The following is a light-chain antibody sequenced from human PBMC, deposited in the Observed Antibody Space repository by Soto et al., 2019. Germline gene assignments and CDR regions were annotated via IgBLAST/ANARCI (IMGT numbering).Light chain of an antibody. CDR2: DAS. Sequence: DIHLTQYPSSLSAAVGDRVTITCRASQAILTYLNWLQQKAGKAPEVLIYDASGLRSGVPSRFTGSGSATDFTLTITSLQREDAGTYFCQQTFSPVVTFGGVTNVDI. CDR1: QAILTY. V-gene: IGKV1-39*01. J-gene: IGKJ4*01. CDR3: QQTFSPVVT.